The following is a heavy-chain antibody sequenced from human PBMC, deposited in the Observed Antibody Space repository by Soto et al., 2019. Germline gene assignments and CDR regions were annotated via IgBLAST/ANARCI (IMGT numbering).Heavy chain of an antibody. CDR3: ARDPENIFTRFPPDY. V-gene: IGHV3-33*01. D-gene: IGHD2-21*01. CDR2: IWYDGSNK. J-gene: IGHJ4*02. Sequence: QVQLVESGGGVVQPGRSLRLSCAASGFTFSSYGMHWVRQAPGKGLEWVAVIWYDGSNKYYADSVKGRFTISRDNSKNTLYLQMNSLRAEDTAVYYCARDPENIFTRFPPDYWGQGTLVTVSS. CDR1: GFTFSSYG.